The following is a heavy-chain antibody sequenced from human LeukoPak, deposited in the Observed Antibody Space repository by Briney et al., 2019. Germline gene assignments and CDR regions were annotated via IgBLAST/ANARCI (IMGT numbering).Heavy chain of an antibody. Sequence: PGGSLRLSCAASGFTFNTYAIHWARQAPGKGLEWVALISYDGTNKYYADSVKGRFTISRDNSKNTLYLQMNSLRTEDTAVYYCARNEGSGWYLDYWGQGTLVTVSS. CDR2: ISYDGTNK. D-gene: IGHD6-19*01. V-gene: IGHV3-30-3*01. CDR1: GFTFNTYA. J-gene: IGHJ4*02. CDR3: ARNEGSGWYLDY.